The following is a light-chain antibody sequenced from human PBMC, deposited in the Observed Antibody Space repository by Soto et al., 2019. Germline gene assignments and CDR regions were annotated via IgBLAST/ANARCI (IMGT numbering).Light chain of an antibody. CDR3: QNRRNWPPMYT. CDR2: DAS. CDR1: QSVTSS. J-gene: IGKJ2*01. Sequence: EIVLTQSPATLSLSPGERATLSCRASQSVTSSLAWYQQKPGQAPRLLMYDASNRATGIPARFSGSGSGTDFPPTIRTLEPEAFAVYYCQNRRNWPPMYTFGQGTQGEIK. V-gene: IGKV3-11*01.